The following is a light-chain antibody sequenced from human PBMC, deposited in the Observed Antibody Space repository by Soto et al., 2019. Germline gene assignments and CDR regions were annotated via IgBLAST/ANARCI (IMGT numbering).Light chain of an antibody. CDR3: QHYGTSSWT. CDR1: QSVSDSY. J-gene: IGKJ1*01. CDR2: GAS. Sequence: DIVLTESPGTLSLTPGERATLSCRASQSVSDSYLVWYQQTPGQAPRVXSFGASSRATGIPDRFSGSGSGTDFTLTISRLQPEDFEVYYCQHYGTSSWTFGQGTKVDIK. V-gene: IGKV3-20*01.